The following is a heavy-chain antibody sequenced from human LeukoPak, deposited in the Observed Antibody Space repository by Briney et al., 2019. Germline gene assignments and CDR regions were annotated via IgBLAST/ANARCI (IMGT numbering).Heavy chain of an antibody. V-gene: IGHV3-30*18. CDR3: AKDSGGGFNYYGSGSSYYFDY. CDR2: ISYDGSNK. CDR1: GFTFSSYG. Sequence: GGSLRLSCAASGFTFSSYGMHWVRQAPGKGLEWVAVISYDGSNKYYADSVKGRFTTSRDNSKNTLYLQMNSLRAEDTAVYYCAKDSGGGFNYYGSGSSYYFDYWGQGTLVTVSS. D-gene: IGHD3-10*01. J-gene: IGHJ4*02.